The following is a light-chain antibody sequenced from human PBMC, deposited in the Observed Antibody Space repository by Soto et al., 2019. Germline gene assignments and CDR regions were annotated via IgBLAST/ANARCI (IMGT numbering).Light chain of an antibody. Sequence: DIQMTQSPSSLSASVGDRVTITCQASQDISNYLNWYLEKPGKAPKLLIYNALKSETGVSSRFSGSGSGTDFTFTISSLQPEDIATYHCQQYDNLPLTFGPGTKVDIK. CDR3: QQYDNLPLT. CDR2: NAL. J-gene: IGKJ3*01. V-gene: IGKV1-33*01. CDR1: QDISNY.